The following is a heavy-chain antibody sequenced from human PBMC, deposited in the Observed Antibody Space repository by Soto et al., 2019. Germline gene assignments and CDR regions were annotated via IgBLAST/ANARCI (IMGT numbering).Heavy chain of an antibody. D-gene: IGHD6-19*01. CDR3: ARDTAVAGFYYYYGMDV. CDR1: GFTFSSYG. CDR2: IWYDGSNK. Sequence: GGSLRLSCAASGFTFSSYGMHWVRQAPGKGLEWVAVIWYDGSNKYYADSVKGRFTISRDNSKNTLYLQMNSLRAEDTAVYYCARDTAVAGFYYYYGMDVWGQGTTVTV. V-gene: IGHV3-33*01. J-gene: IGHJ6*02.